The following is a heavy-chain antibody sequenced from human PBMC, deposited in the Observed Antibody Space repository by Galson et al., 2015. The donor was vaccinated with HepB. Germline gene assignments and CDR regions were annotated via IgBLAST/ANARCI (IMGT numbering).Heavy chain of an antibody. Sequence: SLRLSCAASGITFSSYVMSWVRQAPEKGLEWVSTISASGSSAYYADSVKGRFTISRDNSKNTPYLQMNSLRAEDTAVYYCASLKDYAQRGAIPRDAFDIWGQGTMVTVSS. CDR3: ASLKDYAQRGAIPRDAFDI. CDR1: GITFSSYV. J-gene: IGHJ3*02. V-gene: IGHV3-23*01. D-gene: IGHD4-17*01. CDR2: ISASGSSA.